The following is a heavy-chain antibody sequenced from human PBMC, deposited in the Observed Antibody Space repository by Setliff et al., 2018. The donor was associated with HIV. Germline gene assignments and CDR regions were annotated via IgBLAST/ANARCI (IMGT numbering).Heavy chain of an antibody. CDR3: ARDQSSSWTTGLEY. V-gene: IGHV3-20*04. CDR2: INWNGASV. J-gene: IGHJ4*02. D-gene: IGHD6-13*01. CDR1: GFIFEDYG. Sequence: GGSLRLSCATSGFIFEDYGMNWVRQAPGKGLEWVSGINWNGASVGYADSVKGRFTIARDNDKTTLYLQMNSLRAEDTALYYCARDQSSSWTTGLEYWGQGALVTVSS.